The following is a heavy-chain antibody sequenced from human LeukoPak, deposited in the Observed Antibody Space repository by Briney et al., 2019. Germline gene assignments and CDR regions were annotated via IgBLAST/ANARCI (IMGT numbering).Heavy chain of an antibody. CDR2: IIRDGTGT. J-gene: IGHJ3*02. CDR1: GFTLISKV. D-gene: IGHD3-10*01. CDR3: ARAVGYGAGSYGFDI. V-gene: IGHV3-74*01. Sequence: GGSLRLSCAASGFTLISKVMHWVRQAPGTGLVWVSRIIRDGTGTDYADSMKGRFTISRDIATNTLYLQMNSLRAEDTAVYYCARAVGYGAGSYGFDIWGQGTTVTVSS.